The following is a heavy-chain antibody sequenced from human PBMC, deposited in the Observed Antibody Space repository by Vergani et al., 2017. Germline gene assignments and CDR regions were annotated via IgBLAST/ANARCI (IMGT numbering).Heavy chain of an antibody. CDR2: INPNSGGT. Sequence: QVQLVESGGGLVKPGASVKVSCKASGYTFTGYYMHWVRQAPGQGLEWMGWINPNSGGTNYAQKFQGRVTMTRDTSISTAYMELSRLRSADTAVYYCARDLDDYYGSGSYSGAGDYWGQGTLVTVSS. J-gene: IGHJ4*02. D-gene: IGHD3-10*01. CDR3: ARDLDDYYGSGSYSGAGDY. V-gene: IGHV1-2*02. CDR1: GYTFTGYY.